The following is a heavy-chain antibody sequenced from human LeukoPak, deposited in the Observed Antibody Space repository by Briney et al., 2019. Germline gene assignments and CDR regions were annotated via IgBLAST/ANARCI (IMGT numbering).Heavy chain of an antibody. D-gene: IGHD6-19*01. V-gene: IGHV3-30*02. Sequence: GGSLRLSCAASGFTFSSYAMHWVRQAPGKGLEWVAFIRYDGSNKYYADSVKGRFTISRDNSKNTLYLQMNSLRAEDTAVYYCAKDGTAVAGHFDYWGQGTLVTVSS. CDR2: IRYDGSNK. CDR1: GFTFSSYA. J-gene: IGHJ4*02. CDR3: AKDGTAVAGHFDY.